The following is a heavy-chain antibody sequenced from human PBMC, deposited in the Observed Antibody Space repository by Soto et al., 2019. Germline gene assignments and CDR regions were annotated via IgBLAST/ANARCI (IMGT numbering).Heavy chain of an antibody. CDR1: GYTFSSYC. V-gene: IGHV1-3*01. CDR3: VRRHVSATGIDWFDP. CDR2: INAANGDT. J-gene: IGHJ5*02. D-gene: IGHD6-13*01. Sequence: ASVNGSFKPSGYTFSSYCIHWVRQAPGQRLEWMGWINAANGDTKYSPKFQGRATITRDTSASTAYMELSSLRSEDTAVYYCVRRHVSATGIDWFDPWGQGTLVTVSS.